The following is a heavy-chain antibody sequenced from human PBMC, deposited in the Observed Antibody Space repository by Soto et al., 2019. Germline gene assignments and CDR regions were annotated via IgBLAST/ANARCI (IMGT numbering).Heavy chain of an antibody. J-gene: IGHJ4*02. Sequence: QVQLQESGPGRVKPSETLSLTCSVSGGSVRTGSYHWSWIRQPPGKGLEWIGFIPNNGSPDYNPSLKRRVVVSIDRSKNQFSLKVNSVPAADTAVYFCARIGWGGDSWGQGTLVTVSS. D-gene: IGHD7-27*01. CDR3: ARIGWGGDS. CDR1: GGSVRTGSYH. V-gene: IGHV4-61*01. CDR2: IPNNGSP.